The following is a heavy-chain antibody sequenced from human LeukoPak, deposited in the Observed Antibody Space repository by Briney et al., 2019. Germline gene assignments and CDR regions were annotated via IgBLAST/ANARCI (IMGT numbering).Heavy chain of an antibody. CDR2: IKSKTDDRTT. CDR1: GFTFSNAW. D-gene: IGHD3/OR15-3a*01. Sequence: GGSLRLSCAASGFTFSNAWMSWVRQAPGKGLEWVGRIKSKTDDRTTDYSAPVKGRFTISRDDSKNTLYLQMNSLKTEDTAVYYCTTDGDAANIGLARDYWGQGTLVTVSS. V-gene: IGHV3-15*01. CDR3: TTDGDAANIGLARDY. J-gene: IGHJ4*02.